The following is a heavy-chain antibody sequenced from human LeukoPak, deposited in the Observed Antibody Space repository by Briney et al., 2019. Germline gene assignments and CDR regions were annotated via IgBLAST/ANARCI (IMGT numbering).Heavy chain of an antibody. Sequence: SGGSLRLSCAASGFTFSSYSMNWVRQAPGKGLEWVSSISSSSSYIYYADSVKGRFTISRDNAKNSLYLQMNSLRAEDTAVYYCARVSYSSGWPQEHDAFDIWGQGTMVTVSS. CDR3: ARVSYSSGWPQEHDAFDI. D-gene: IGHD6-19*01. V-gene: IGHV3-21*01. CDR1: GFTFSSYS. J-gene: IGHJ3*02. CDR2: ISSSSSYI.